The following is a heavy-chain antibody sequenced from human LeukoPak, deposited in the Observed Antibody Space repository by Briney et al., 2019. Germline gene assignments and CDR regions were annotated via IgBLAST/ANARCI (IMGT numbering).Heavy chain of an antibody. CDR1: GYTFTGYY. J-gene: IGHJ6*02. CDR3: ARGAAAAGTIRLRYYYGMDV. D-gene: IGHD6-13*01. V-gene: IGHV1-2*02. CDR2: INPNSGGT. Sequence: ASVKVSCKASGYTFTGYYMHWVRQAPGQGLEWMGWINPNSGGTNYAQKFQGRVTMTRDTSISTAYMELSGLRSDDTAVYYCARGAAAAGTIRLRYYYGMDVWGQGTTVTVSS.